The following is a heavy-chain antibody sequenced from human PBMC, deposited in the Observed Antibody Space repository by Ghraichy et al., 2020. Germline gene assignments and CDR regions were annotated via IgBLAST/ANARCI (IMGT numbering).Heavy chain of an antibody. J-gene: IGHJ4*02. CDR2: IYYSGST. D-gene: IGHD3-10*01. V-gene: IGHV4-59*01. CDR1: GGSISSYW. CDR3: ARYYYESGSQRRHFDY. Sequence: SQTLSLTCTVSGGSISSYWCSWIRQPPGKGLEWIGYIYYSGSTNYNPSLKSRVTISVDTSKNQFSLKLSSVTAADTAVYYCARYYYESGSQRRHFDYWGQGTLVTVSS.